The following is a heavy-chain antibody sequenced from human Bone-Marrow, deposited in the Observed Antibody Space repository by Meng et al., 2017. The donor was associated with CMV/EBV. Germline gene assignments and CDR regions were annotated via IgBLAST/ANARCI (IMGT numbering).Heavy chain of an antibody. D-gene: IGHD2-2*01. V-gene: IGHV3-30-3*01. CDR1: GFTFSSYA. Sequence: GESLKISCAASGFTFSSYAMSWVRQAPGKGLEWVAVISYDGSNKYYADSVKGRFTITRDNSKNTLYLQMNSLRAEDTAVYYCAREGVVPAAIGYYYYGMDVWGQGTTVTGSS. CDR2: ISYDGSNK. J-gene: IGHJ6*01. CDR3: AREGVVPAAIGYYYYGMDV.